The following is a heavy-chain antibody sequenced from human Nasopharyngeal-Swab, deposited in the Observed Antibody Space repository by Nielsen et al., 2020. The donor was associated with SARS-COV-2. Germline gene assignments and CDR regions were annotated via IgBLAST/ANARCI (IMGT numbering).Heavy chain of an antibody. CDR1: GFTFDDYG. J-gene: IGHJ6*02. CDR2: INSNGGST. Sequence: GSFRKISCAASGFTFDDYGMSWVRQAPGKGLEWVSGINSNGGSTCYADSVKGRFTISRDNAKNSLYLQMNSLRAEDTALYYCATLGYSGYDFYYGMDVWGQGTTVTVSS. D-gene: IGHD5-12*01. V-gene: IGHV3-20*04. CDR3: ATLGYSGYDFYYGMDV.